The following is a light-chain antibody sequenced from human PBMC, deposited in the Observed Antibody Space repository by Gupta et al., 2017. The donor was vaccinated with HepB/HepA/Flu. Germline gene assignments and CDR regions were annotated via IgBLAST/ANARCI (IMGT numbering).Light chain of an antibody. Sequence: ISCSGSSSHIGRHTVNWYQQLPGTAPKLLISSNNQRHSGVPDRFSGSKSGTSASLAISGLQSEEEADYYCDAWEDSMNGSYVFGSGTKVTVL. J-gene: IGLJ1*01. V-gene: IGLV1-44*01. CDR1: SSHIGRHT. CDR3: DAWEDSMNGSYV. CDR2: SNN.